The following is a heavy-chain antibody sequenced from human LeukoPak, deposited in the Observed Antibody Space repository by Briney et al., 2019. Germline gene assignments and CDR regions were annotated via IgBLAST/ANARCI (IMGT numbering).Heavy chain of an antibody. V-gene: IGHV3-48*04. Sequence: GGSLRLSCAASGFTFSSDGMDWVRHAAGNGLGWVSYISSTGSTILYADSVKGRFITSRDNAKNSLYLQMNRLRAEDTAVYYCARVVYCSGGSCQIFAFDIWGQGTMVTVSS. CDR1: GFTFSSDG. D-gene: IGHD2-15*01. CDR2: ISSTGSTI. CDR3: ARVVYCSGGSCQIFAFDI. J-gene: IGHJ3*02.